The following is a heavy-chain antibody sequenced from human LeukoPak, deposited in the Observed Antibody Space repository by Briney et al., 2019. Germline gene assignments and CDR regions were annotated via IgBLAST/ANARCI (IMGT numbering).Heavy chain of an antibody. V-gene: IGHV3-66*01. CDR2: IFSHGET. D-gene: IGHD2-8*01. J-gene: IGHJ4*02. CDR1: GFTVGNNY. Sequence: GGSLRLSCAASGFTVGNNYMNWVRQAPGKGLEWVSLIFSHGETSYADSVKGRFTISRDNSKNTLYLQMNGLGVEDTAVYYCARDPPAVSINTYAWGQGTLVTVSS. CDR3: ARDPPAVSINTYA.